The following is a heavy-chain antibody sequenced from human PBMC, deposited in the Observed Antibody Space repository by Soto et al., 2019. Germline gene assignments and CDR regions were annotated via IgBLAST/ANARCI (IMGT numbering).Heavy chain of an antibody. CDR1: GFTFSNHW. CDR3: VRDRPHNWIDP. CDR2: ISNDGSDT. J-gene: IGHJ5*02. Sequence: EVQVVESGGGLVQPGGSLRLSCAASGFTFSNHWMHWVRQAPGKGPVWVSRISNDGSDTTYADSVKGRFTISRDNAKNTVYRQMNILRAEDTAAYHCVRDRPHNWIDPWGQGTPVTVSS. V-gene: IGHV3-74*03.